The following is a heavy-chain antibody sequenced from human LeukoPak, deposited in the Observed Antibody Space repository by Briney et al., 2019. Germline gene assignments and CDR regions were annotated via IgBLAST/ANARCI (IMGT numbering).Heavy chain of an antibody. CDR2: IKQDGSEK. CDR1: GFAFSSYW. V-gene: IGHV3-7*01. CDR3: ARDVYGGYFDY. D-gene: IGHD4-23*01. J-gene: IGHJ4*02. Sequence: GGSLRLSCAASGFAFSSYWMTWVRQAPGKGLEWVANIKQDGSEKYYVDSVKGRFTISRDNAKNALYLQMNRLRAEETAVYYCARDVYGGYFDYWGQGILVTVSS.